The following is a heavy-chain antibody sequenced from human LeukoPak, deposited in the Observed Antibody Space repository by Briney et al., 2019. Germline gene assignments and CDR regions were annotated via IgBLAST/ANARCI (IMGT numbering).Heavy chain of an antibody. CDR1: GFPFSNYA. CDR2: MSSNGGST. J-gene: IGHJ4*02. Sequence: PGGTLRLSCSASGFPFSNYAMHWARQAPGKGLEYASGMSSNGGSTYYADSVKGRFTISRDNSKNTLNLQMSSLRAEDTAVYYCARDYGIYWGQGALVTVSS. V-gene: IGHV3-64D*06. CDR3: ARDYGIY. D-gene: IGHD3-9*01.